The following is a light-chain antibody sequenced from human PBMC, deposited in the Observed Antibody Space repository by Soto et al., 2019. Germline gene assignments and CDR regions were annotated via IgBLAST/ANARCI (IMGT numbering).Light chain of an antibody. Sequence: QSALTQAPSASGSPGQSVTISCTGTSTDVGGYNSVSWFQHHPGKAPKLMIYEVSNRPSGLSNRFSGSKSGNTASLTISGLQAEDEADYYCSSYTSISTYVFGTGTKLTVL. CDR3: SSYTSISTYV. CDR2: EVS. V-gene: IGLV2-14*01. J-gene: IGLJ1*01. CDR1: STDVGGYNS.